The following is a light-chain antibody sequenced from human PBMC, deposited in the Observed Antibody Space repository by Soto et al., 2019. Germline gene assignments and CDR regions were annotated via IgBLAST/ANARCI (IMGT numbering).Light chain of an antibody. V-gene: IGKV3D-15*01. J-gene: IGKJ3*01. CDR1: QNVRSN. CDR2: GAS. Sequence: EIMMTQSPATLSVSLGERATLFCRASQNVRSNLAWYQQKPGQAPRLLIHGASSRATGIPDRFSGSGFGTEFTRTINSMQSEDFAVYYCQQYNNWPPVFTFGPGTKVEI. CDR3: QQYNNWPPVFT.